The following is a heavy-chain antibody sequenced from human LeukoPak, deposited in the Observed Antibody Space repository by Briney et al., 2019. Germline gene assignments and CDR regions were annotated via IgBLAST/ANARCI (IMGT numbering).Heavy chain of an antibody. J-gene: IGHJ5*02. D-gene: IGHD6-6*01. CDR1: GGSISSSNW. CDR2: INHSGST. Sequence: PSGTLSLTCAVSGGSISSSNWWSWIRQPPGKGLEWIGEINHSGSTNYNPSLKSRVTISVDTSKNQFSLKLSSVTAADTAVYYCARGPSPHNWFDPWGQGTLVTVSS. V-gene: IGHV4-4*02. CDR3: ARGPSPHNWFDP.